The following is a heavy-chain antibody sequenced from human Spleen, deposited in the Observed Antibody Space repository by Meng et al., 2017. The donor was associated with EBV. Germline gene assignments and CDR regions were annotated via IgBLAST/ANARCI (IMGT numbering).Heavy chain of an antibody. CDR3: ATETTPTDY. Sequence: VYVGGFGGGWVKPGGSLRLFCIVSGFTLTDAWMSWVRQAPGKGLEWVGRIKSKGDGGTIDYGAPVKGRFIISRDDSKNTLFLQMNNLKSGDTGVYFCATETTPTDYWGQGTLVTAPQ. V-gene: IGHV3-15*01. D-gene: IGHD1-7*01. CDR2: IKSKGDGGTI. CDR1: GFTLTDAW. J-gene: IGHJ4*02.